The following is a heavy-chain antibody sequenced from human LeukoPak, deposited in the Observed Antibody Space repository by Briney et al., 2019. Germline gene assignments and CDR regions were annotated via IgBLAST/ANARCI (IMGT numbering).Heavy chain of an antibody. CDR2: IYSGGST. CDR3: AREPPHSYYYDSSGVGAFDI. CDR1: GFTFSSYN. V-gene: IGHV3-53*01. D-gene: IGHD3-22*01. Sequence: GGSLRLSCAASGFTFSSYNMNWVRQAPGKGLEWVSVIYSGGSTYYADSVKGRFTISRDNSKNTLYLQMNSLRVEDTAVYYCAREPPHSYYYDSSGVGAFDIWGQGTMVTVSS. J-gene: IGHJ3*02.